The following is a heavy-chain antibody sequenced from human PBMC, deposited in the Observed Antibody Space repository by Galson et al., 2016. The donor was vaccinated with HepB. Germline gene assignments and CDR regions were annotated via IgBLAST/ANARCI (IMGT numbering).Heavy chain of an antibody. Sequence: SLRLSCAASGFTFSNAWMTWVRQAPGKGLEWVGRIKRRTDGESTDYADSVKGRFTISTDSSKNTLYLQMSGLRAEDTAVYYCAKAQPTHTIGWGGAFDVWGQGTMVTVFS. J-gene: IGHJ3*01. D-gene: IGHD6-19*01. CDR1: GFTFSNAW. CDR3: AKAQPTHTIGWGGAFDV. CDR2: IKRRTDGEST. V-gene: IGHV3-15*01.